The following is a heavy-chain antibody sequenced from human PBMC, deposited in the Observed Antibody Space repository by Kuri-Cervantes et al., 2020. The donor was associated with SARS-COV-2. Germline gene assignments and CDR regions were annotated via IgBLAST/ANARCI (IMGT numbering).Heavy chain of an antibody. CDR2: INHSGST. J-gene: IGHJ4*02. V-gene: IGHV4-34*01. Sequence: GSLRLSCAVYGGSFSGYYWSWIRQPPGKGLEWIGEINHSGSTNYNPSLKSRVTISVDTSKNQFSLKLSSVTAADTAVYYCARGPDEGYYFDYWGQGTLVTVSS. CDR3: ARGPDEGYYFDY. CDR1: GGSFSGYY.